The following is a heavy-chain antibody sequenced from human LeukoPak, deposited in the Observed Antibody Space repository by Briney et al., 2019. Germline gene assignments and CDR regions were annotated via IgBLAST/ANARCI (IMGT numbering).Heavy chain of an antibody. V-gene: IGHV3-7*03. J-gene: IGHJ4*02. D-gene: IGHD3-22*01. CDR2: IKQDGSEK. CDR1: GLTFSNYW. CDR3: ARDRPEKLYDSSGYYPFDY. Sequence: PGGSLRLSCAASGLTFSNYWMNWVRQAPGKGLEWVANIKQDGSEKHYVDSVKGRFTISRDNAKNSLYLQMNSLRAEDTALYYCARDRPEKLYDSSGYYPFDYWGQGTLVTVSS.